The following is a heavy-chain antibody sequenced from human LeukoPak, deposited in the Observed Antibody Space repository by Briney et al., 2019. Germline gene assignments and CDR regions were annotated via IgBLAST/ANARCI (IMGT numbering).Heavy chain of an antibody. Sequence: GGSLRLSCSTSGFTFSGFSMRWVRQAPGKGLEWVASIYLNGNFISYADSVKGRFTISRDNANNSVYLQMSSLTVDDRAVYYCAREFNVIGNFDYWGQGTLVTVSS. V-gene: IGHV3-21*01. J-gene: IGHJ4*02. CDR2: IYLNGNFI. CDR1: GFTFSGFS. D-gene: IGHD3-10*01. CDR3: AREFNVIGNFDY.